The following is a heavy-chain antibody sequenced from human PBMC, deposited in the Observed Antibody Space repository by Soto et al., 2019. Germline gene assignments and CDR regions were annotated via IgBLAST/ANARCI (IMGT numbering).Heavy chain of an antibody. Sequence: GGSLRLSCAASGFTFSSYWMSWVRQAPGKGLEWVANIKQDGSEKYYVDSVKGRFTISRDNAKNSLYLQMNSLRAEDTAVYYCARAGDFWSGYYTSVGYYHYMDVWGKGTTVTVSS. J-gene: IGHJ6*03. V-gene: IGHV3-7*01. CDR2: IKQDGSEK. CDR3: ARAGDFWSGYYTSVGYYHYMDV. CDR1: GFTFSSYW. D-gene: IGHD3-3*01.